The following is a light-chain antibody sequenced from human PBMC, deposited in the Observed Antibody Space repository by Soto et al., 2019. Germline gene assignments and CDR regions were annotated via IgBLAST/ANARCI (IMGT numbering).Light chain of an antibody. CDR3: QSYDSSLSGWV. CDR2: GNS. CDR1: SSNIGAGYD. Sequence: QSVLTQPPSVSGAPGQRVTISCTGSSSNIGAGYDVHWYQQLPGTAPKLLIYGNSNRPSGVPDRFSGSKSGTSASLAIPGLQAEAEADYYCQSYDSSLSGWVFGGGTKVTVL. J-gene: IGLJ3*02. V-gene: IGLV1-40*01.